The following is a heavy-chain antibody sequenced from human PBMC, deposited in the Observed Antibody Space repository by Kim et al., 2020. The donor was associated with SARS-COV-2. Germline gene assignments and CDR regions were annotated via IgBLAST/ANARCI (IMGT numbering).Heavy chain of an antibody. D-gene: IGHD3-10*01. CDR2: IYYSGST. Sequence: SETLSLTCTVSGGSISNYYWSWIRQPPGKGLEWIGYIYYSGSTNYNPSLKSRVTISVDTSKNQFSLKLSSVTAADTAVYYCARYGSGSYYRRSYGMDVWG. CDR1: GGSISNYY. CDR3: ARYGSGSYYRRSYGMDV. J-gene: IGHJ6*01. V-gene: IGHV4-59*01.